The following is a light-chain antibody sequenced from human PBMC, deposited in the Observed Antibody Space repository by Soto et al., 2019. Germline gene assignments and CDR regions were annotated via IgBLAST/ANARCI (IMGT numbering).Light chain of an antibody. V-gene: IGKV3-20*01. J-gene: IGKJ5*01. CDR1: QKISSAY. CDR2: GVS. CDR3: QQYDTSSIT. Sequence: EIVLTQSPGTLSLSPGERVTLSCRANQKISSAYSVWYQQRPGQAPRLLLYGVSTRATGIPDRFSSSGSGTEFSLTISRLEHEDFAIYYCQQYDTSSITFGQGTRLEIK.